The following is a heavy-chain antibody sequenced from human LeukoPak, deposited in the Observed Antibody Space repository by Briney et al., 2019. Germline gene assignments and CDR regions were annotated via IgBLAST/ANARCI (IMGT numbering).Heavy chain of an antibody. V-gene: IGHV4-39*01. Sequence: SETLSLTCAVYGGSFSGYYWDWIRQPPGKALEYIGSIYYSGSTYYTPSLKSRVTISVDTSKNQFSLKLSSVTATDTAVYYCARHSGSSSNFDYWGQRTLVTVSS. CDR3: ARHSGSSSNFDY. CDR2: IYYSGST. D-gene: IGHD6-6*01. CDR1: GGSFSGYY. J-gene: IGHJ4*02.